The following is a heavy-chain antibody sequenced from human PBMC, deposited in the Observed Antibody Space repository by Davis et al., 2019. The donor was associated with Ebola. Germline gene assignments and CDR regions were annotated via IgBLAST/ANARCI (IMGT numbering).Heavy chain of an antibody. CDR2: ISSSSSTI. CDR3: ARDFVVPAATPREYNWFDP. V-gene: IGHV3-48*02. CDR1: GFTFSSYS. Sequence: GGSLRLSCAASGFTFSSYSMNWVRQAPGKGLEWVSYISSSSSTIYYADSVKGRFTISRDNAKNSLYLQMNSLRDEDTAVYYCARDFVVPAATPREYNWFDPWGQGTLVTVSS. J-gene: IGHJ5*02. D-gene: IGHD2-2*01.